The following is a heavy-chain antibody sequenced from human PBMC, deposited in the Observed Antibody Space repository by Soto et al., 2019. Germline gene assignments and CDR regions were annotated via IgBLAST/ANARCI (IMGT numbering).Heavy chain of an antibody. CDR2: INTDGSST. V-gene: IGHV3-74*01. Sequence: EVQLVESVGGLVQPGGSLRLSCAASGFTFNGYWMHWVRQAPGKGLVWVSRINTDGSSTNYADSVKGRFTISRDNAKNTLLLQMNSLRVEDTAVYYCAGLGSSGYVRTWGQGTLVTVSS. J-gene: IGHJ5*02. CDR1: GFTFNGYW. D-gene: IGHD5-12*01. CDR3: AGLGSSGYVRT.